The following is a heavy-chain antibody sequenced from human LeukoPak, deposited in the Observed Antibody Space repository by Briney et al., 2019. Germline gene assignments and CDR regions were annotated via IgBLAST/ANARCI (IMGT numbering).Heavy chain of an antibody. Sequence: GGSLRLSCAASGFTFSSFHMHWVRQAPGKGLDWVAFIRYDGSNNYYADSVKGRFTISRDNSKNTLYLQMNSLRAEDTAVYYCARALRGYSYGSDYYYGMDVWGQGTTVTVSS. CDR2: IRYDGSNN. D-gene: IGHD5-18*01. J-gene: IGHJ6*02. CDR1: GFTFSSFH. CDR3: ARALRGYSYGSDYYYGMDV. V-gene: IGHV3-30*02.